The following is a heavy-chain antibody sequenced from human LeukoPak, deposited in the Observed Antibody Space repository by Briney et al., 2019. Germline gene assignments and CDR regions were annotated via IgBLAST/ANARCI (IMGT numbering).Heavy chain of an antibody. Sequence: GGSLRLSCAASGFNFSSFSMNWVRQSPGKGLEWISYISSSASTIYYADSVKGRFTISRVNVKNSLFLQMNSLRAEDTAVYYCARDRDDSSGYYRETLFDYWGQGTLVTVSS. V-gene: IGHV3-48*01. CDR2: ISSSASTI. D-gene: IGHD3-22*01. CDR3: ARDRDDSSGYYRETLFDY. J-gene: IGHJ4*02. CDR1: GFNFSSFS.